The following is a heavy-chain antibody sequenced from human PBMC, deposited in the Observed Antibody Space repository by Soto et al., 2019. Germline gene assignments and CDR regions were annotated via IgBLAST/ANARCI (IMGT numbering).Heavy chain of an antibody. CDR2: ISAYNGNT. CDR1: GYTFTSYG. CDR3: ARDRLRGYDRSGIYS. D-gene: IGHD3-22*01. J-gene: IGHJ4*02. Sequence: ASVKVSCKASGYTFTSYGISWVRQAPGQGLEWMGWISAYNGNTNYAQKLQGRVTMTTATSTNTVFLELRSLKSDDTAIYYCARDRLRGYDRSGIYSWGQGTMVTVSS. V-gene: IGHV1-18*01.